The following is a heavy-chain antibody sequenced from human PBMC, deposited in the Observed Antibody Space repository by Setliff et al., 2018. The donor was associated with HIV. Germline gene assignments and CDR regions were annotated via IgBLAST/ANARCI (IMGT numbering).Heavy chain of an antibody. V-gene: IGHV4-61*02. J-gene: IGHJ5*02. D-gene: IGHD1-26*01. CDR2: IYTRGSV. CDR3: TRGSLGVGRRRPFDP. CDR1: GDFISSGNFH. Sequence: LTCTVSGDFISSGNFHRNWIRQPAGKGPEWIGLIYTRGSVSYNPSLMSRVTISLDTSKNQLSLKLSSVTAADTAVYYCTRGSLGVGRRRPFDPWGQGTLVTVSS.